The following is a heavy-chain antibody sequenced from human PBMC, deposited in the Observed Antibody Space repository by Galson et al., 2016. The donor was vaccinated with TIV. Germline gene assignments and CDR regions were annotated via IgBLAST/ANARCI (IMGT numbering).Heavy chain of an antibody. V-gene: IGHV3-21*01. D-gene: IGHD2-8*02. CDR1: GFTFSGHG. CDR2: ISNSGDYI. CDR3: ARIIGYWVGYFSMDV. Sequence: LRLSCAASGFTFSGHGMNWVRQAPGKGLEWVSSISNSGDYIYYSDSMKGRFTISRDNAKKSLYLQMHSLRAEDTAVYYGARIIGYWVGYFSMDVWGQGTTVTVSS. J-gene: IGHJ6*02.